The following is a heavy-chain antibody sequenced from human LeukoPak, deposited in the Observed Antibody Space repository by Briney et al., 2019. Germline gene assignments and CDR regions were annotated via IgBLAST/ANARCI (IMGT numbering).Heavy chain of an antibody. Sequence: GGSLRLSCEASGFRLDEYGMNWVRQVPGKGLEWVANIKQDGSEKYYVDSVKGRFTISRDNAKNSLYLQMNSLRAEDTAVYYCVREARESGGFDYWGQGTLVTVSS. CDR2: IKQDGSEK. D-gene: IGHD5-24*01. CDR1: GFRLDEYG. J-gene: IGHJ4*02. V-gene: IGHV3-7*01. CDR3: VREARESGGFDY.